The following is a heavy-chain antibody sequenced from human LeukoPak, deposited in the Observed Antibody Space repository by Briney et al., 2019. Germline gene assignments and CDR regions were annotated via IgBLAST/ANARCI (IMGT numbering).Heavy chain of an antibody. D-gene: IGHD3-3*01. CDR1: GFTFGDYA. CDR3: TVDFWSGYEWFDP. J-gene: IGHJ5*02. CDR2: IRSKAYGGTT. Sequence: GGSLRLSCTASGFTFGDYAMSWVRQAPGKGLEWVGFIRSKAYGGTTEYAASVKGRFTISRDDSKSIAYLQMNSLKTEDTAVYYCTVDFWSGYEWFDPWGQGTLVTVSS. V-gene: IGHV3-49*04.